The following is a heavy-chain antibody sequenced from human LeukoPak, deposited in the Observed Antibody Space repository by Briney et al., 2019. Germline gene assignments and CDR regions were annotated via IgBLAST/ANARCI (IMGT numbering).Heavy chain of an antibody. J-gene: IGHJ3*02. CDR3: ARDRPIVVVPAAIRDAFDI. CDR1: GGSISSYY. V-gene: IGHV4-4*07. CDR2: IYTSGST. D-gene: IGHD2-2*01. Sequence: SETLSLTCTVSGGSISSYYWSWIRQPAGKGLEWIGRIYTSGSTNYNPSLKSRVTMSVDTSKNQFSLKLSSVTAADTAVYYCARDRPIVVVPAAIRDAFDIWGQGTMVTVSS.